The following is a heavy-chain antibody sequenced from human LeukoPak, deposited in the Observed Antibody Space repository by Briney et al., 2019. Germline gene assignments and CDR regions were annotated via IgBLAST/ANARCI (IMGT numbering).Heavy chain of an antibody. CDR3: ARALEVAVAGTDFREGYYYYYGMDV. D-gene: IGHD6-19*01. CDR2: IYYSGST. CDR1: GGSISSSSYY. J-gene: IGHJ6*02. V-gene: IGHV4-39*07. Sequence: PSETLSLTCTVSGGSISSSSYYWGWIRQPPGKGLEWIASIYYSGSTYYNPSLKSRVTISVDTSKNQFSLKLSSVTAADTAVYYCARALEVAVAGTDFREGYYYYYGMDVWGQGTTVTVSS.